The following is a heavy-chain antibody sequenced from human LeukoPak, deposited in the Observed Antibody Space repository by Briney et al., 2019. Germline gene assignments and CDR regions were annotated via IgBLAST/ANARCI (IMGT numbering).Heavy chain of an antibody. V-gene: IGHV3-23*01. CDR1: GFTFSSYA. J-gene: IGHJ4*02. CDR3: ARDTDYGDYSLDY. CDR2: ISGSGGST. Sequence: GGSMRLSCAASGFTFSSYAMSWVRQAPGKGLEWVSAISGSGGSTYYADSVKGRFTISRDNAKNTLYLQMNSLRAEDTAVYYCARDTDYGDYSLDYWGQGTLVTVSS. D-gene: IGHD4-17*01.